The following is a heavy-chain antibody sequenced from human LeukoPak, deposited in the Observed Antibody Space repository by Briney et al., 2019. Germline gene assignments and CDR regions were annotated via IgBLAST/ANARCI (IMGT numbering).Heavy chain of an antibody. D-gene: IGHD3-3*01. CDR1: GFTFSSYP. CDR3: ARESGWGLPHAFDF. Sequence: GGSLGLSGAASGFTFSSYPLHWAPRAQGRGLKGLKLISYDGSKIYYADSVKGRFTISRDNSKNTLYLQMNSLRAEDTAVYYCARESGWGLPHAFDFWGQGTMVTVSS. CDR2: ISYDGSKI. V-gene: IGHV3-30-3*01. J-gene: IGHJ3*01.